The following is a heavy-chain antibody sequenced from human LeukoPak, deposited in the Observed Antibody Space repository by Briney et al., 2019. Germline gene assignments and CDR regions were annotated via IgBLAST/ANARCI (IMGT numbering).Heavy chain of an antibody. Sequence: SETLSLTCTVSGGSISSYYWSWIRQPPGKGLEWIGYIYYSGSTNYNPSLKSRVTISVDTSKNQFSLKLSSVTAADTAVYYCAREIVVVPATMNWFDPWGQGTLVTVSS. D-gene: IGHD2-2*01. V-gene: IGHV4-59*01. CDR1: GGSISSYY. CDR2: IYYSGST. J-gene: IGHJ5*02. CDR3: AREIVVVPATMNWFDP.